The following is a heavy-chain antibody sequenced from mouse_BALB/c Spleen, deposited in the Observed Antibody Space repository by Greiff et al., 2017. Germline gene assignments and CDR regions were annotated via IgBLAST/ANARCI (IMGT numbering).Heavy chain of an antibody. V-gene: IGHV1S137*01. CDR2: ISTYYGDA. D-gene: IGHD2-12*01. CDR1: GYTFTDYA. J-gene: IGHJ2*01. Sequence: VKLQESGAELVRPGVSVKISCKGSGYTFTDYAMHWVKQSHAKSLEWIGVISTYYGDASYNQKFKGKATMTVDKSSSTAYMELARLTSEDSAIYYYARSGSYLYYFDYWGQGTTLTVSS. CDR3: ARSGSYLYYFDY.